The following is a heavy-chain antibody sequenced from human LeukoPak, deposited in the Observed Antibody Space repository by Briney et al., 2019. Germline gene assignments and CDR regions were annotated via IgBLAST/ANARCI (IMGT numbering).Heavy chain of an antibody. CDR3: ARANTAMVNYWFDP. J-gene: IGHJ5*02. CDR1: GYTFTGYY. V-gene: IGHV1-69*13. D-gene: IGHD5-18*01. Sequence: SVKVSCKASGYTFTGYYMHWVRQAPGQGLEWMGGIIPIFGTADYAQKFQGRVTITADESTSTAYMELSSLRSEDTAVYYCARANTAMVNYWFDPWGQGTLVTVSS. CDR2: IIPIFGTA.